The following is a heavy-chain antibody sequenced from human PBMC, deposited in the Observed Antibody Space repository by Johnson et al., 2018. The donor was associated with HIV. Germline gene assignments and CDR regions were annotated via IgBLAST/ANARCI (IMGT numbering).Heavy chain of an antibody. CDR1: GFTFSNYA. CDR2: ISYDGSNK. Sequence: QVQLVESGGGLVQPGGSLRLSCAASGFTFSNYAMHWVRQAPGKGLEWVAVISYDGSNKYYADSVKGRFTISRDNSKNTLYLQMNSLRAEDTAVYYCARGPHEVVVVAATSAFDIRGQGTMVTVSS. J-gene: IGHJ3*02. CDR3: ARGPHEVVVVAATSAFDI. D-gene: IGHD2-15*01. V-gene: IGHV3-30*04.